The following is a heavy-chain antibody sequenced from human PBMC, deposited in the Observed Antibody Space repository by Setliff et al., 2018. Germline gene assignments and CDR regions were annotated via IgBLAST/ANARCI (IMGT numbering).Heavy chain of an antibody. D-gene: IGHD3-10*01. CDR1: GGTFSSYA. J-gene: IGHJ6*02. V-gene: IGHV1-69*13. Sequence: GASVKVSCKASGGTFSSYAISWVRQAPGQGLEWMGGIIPIFVTANYAQKFQGRVTITADESTSTAYMELSSLRSEDTAVYYCARKGAVGYYYGSGSYLSYYYYGMDVWGQGTTVTVSS. CDR3: ARKGAVGYYYGSGSYLSYYYYGMDV. CDR2: IIPIFVTA.